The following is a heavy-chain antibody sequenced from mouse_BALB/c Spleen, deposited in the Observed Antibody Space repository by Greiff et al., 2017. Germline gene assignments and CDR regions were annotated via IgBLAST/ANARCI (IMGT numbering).Heavy chain of an antibody. D-gene: IGHD1-2*01. V-gene: IGHV5-4*02. CDR1: GFTFSDYY. CDR3: ARDGYATAPPFAY. J-gene: IGHJ3*01. Sequence: EVQLVESGGGLVKPGGSLKLSCAASGFTFSDYYMYWVRQTPEKRLEWVATISDGGSYTYYPDSVKGRFTISRDNAKNNLYLQMSSLKSEDTAMYYCARDGYATAPPFAYWGQGTLVTVSA. CDR2: ISDGGSYT.